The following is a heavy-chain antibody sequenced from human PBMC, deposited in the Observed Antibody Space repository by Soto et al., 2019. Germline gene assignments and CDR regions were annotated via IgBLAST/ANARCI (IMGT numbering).Heavy chain of an antibody. CDR1: GGSISSYY. CDR3: ARGDSYYYGSGSNFDY. D-gene: IGHD3-10*01. J-gene: IGHJ4*02. Sequence: SETLSLTCTVSGGSISSYYWSWIRQPPGKGLEWIGYIYYSGSTNYNPSLKSRVTISVDTSKNQFSLKLSSVTAADTAVYYCARGDSYYYGSGSNFDYWGQGTLVTVSP. V-gene: IGHV4-59*01. CDR2: IYYSGST.